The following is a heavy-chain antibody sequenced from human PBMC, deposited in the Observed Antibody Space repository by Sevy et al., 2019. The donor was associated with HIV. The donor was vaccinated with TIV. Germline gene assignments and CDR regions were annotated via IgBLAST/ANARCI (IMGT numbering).Heavy chain of an antibody. CDR1: GYTFTKYG. Sequence: ASVKVSCKASGYTFTKYGISWVRQAPGQGLEWMGWISAYNDNTNYAQKLQGRVTMTTDTSTNTAYMELRSLRSDDTAVYYCARDRNNYDITGYPKGVDVWGQGTTVTVSS. CDR3: ARDRNNYDITGYPKGVDV. D-gene: IGHD3-9*01. J-gene: IGHJ6*02. CDR2: ISAYNDNT. V-gene: IGHV1-18*01.